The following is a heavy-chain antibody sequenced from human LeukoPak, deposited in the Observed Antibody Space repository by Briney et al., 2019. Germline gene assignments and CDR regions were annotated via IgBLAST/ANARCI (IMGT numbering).Heavy chain of an antibody. CDR3: ARGLSVDTAMVKYFDY. J-gene: IGHJ4*02. Sequence: ASVKVSCKASGGTFSSYAISWVRQAPGQGLEWMGGIIPIFGTANYAQKFQGRVMITTDESTSTAYMELSSLRSEDTAVYYCARGLSVDTAMVKYFDYWGQGTLVTVSS. CDR1: GGTFSSYA. V-gene: IGHV1-69*05. D-gene: IGHD5-18*01. CDR2: IIPIFGTA.